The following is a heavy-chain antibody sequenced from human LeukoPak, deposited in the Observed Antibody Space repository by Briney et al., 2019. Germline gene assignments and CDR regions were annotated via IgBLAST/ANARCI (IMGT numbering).Heavy chain of an antibody. CDR2: INPNSGGT. D-gene: IGHD4-17*01. Sequence: ASVKVSCKASGYTFTGYYMHWVRQAPGQGLEWMGWINPNSGGTNYAQKFQGRVTMTRDTSISTAYMELSRLRSDDTAVYYCARDLSVTTATNPTTDYWGQGTLVTVSS. J-gene: IGHJ4*02. V-gene: IGHV1-2*02. CDR3: ARDLSVTTATNPTTDY. CDR1: GYTFTGYY.